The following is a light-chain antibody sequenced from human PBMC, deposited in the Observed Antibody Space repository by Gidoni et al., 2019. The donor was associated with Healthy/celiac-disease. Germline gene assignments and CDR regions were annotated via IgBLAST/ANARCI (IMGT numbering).Light chain of an antibody. V-gene: IGKV1-39*01. CDR2: AAS. Sequence: IQLTQSPSSLSASVGDRVTITCRASQSISSYLNWYQQKPGKAPKRLIYAASSLQSGVPSRVSGSGSGTDFTLTISSLQPEDFATYYCQQSYSTPYTFGQXTKLEIK. CDR1: QSISSY. CDR3: QQSYSTPYT. J-gene: IGKJ2*01.